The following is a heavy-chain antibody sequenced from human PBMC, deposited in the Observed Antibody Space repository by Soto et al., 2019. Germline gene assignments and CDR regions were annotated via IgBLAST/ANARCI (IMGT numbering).Heavy chain of an antibody. CDR2: TYYRSKWYN. CDR1: GDSVSRNSGT. CDR3: TRGLYP. V-gene: IGHV6-1*01. Sequence: SQTLSHTCAISGDSVSRNSGTWNWIRQSPSRGLEWLGRTYYRSKWYNDYAESVKSRITINPDTSKNQFSLHLNSVTPEDTAVYYCTRGLYPWGQGTMVTVSS. J-gene: IGHJ3*01.